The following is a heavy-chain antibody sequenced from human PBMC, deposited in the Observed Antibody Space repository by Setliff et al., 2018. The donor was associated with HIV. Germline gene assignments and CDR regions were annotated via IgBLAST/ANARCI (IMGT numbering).Heavy chain of an antibody. Sequence: SETLSLTCTVSGDSISSYSWNWIRQSPGGGLEWIGFIFSSGSTKYNPSLQSRVTMSIDTSKNQFSLRLTSVTAADTAVYYCARGYYDSSGTFDYWGQGTLVTVSS. CDR2: IFSSGST. V-gene: IGHV4-4*09. D-gene: IGHD3-22*01. J-gene: IGHJ4*02. CDR3: ARGYYDSSGTFDY. CDR1: GDSISSYS.